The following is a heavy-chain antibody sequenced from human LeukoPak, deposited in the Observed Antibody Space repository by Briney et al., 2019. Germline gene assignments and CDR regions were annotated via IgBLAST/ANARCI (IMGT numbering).Heavy chain of an antibody. Sequence: GGSLRLSCAASGFTFSSYAMSWVRQAPGKGLEWVAFIRYDGSNKYYADSVKGRFTISRDNSKNTLYLQMNSLRAEDTAVYYCARDSEGVTGTTSWFDPWGQGTLVTVSS. CDR2: IRYDGSNK. V-gene: IGHV3-30*02. CDR3: ARDSEGVTGTTSWFDP. D-gene: IGHD1-7*01. J-gene: IGHJ5*02. CDR1: GFTFSSYA.